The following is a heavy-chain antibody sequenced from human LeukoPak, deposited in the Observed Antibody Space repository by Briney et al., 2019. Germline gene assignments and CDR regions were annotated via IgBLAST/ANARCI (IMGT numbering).Heavy chain of an antibody. CDR3: ASKIGRWALDI. J-gene: IGHJ3*02. D-gene: IGHD4-23*01. CDR2: INTNTGNP. V-gene: IGHV7-4-1*02. CDR1: GGTFSSYA. Sequence: ASVKVSRKASGGTFSSYAISWVRQAPGQGLEWMGWINTNTGNPTYAQGFTGRFVFSLDTSVSTAYLQISSLKAEDTAVYYCASKIGRWALDIWGQGTMITVSS.